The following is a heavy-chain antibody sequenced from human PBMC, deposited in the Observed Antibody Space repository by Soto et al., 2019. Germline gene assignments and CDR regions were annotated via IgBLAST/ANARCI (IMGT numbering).Heavy chain of an antibody. Sequence: QVQLGESGGGLVKPGRSLRLSCAVSGFTFSDYYMTWIRQAPGKGLEWVSYISSSASHTNYADSVKGRFTISRDNAKNSLFLQMNSLRAEDTAVYYCARGRGAAADYFDSWGQGTLVTVSS. CDR1: GFTFSDYY. V-gene: IGHV3-11*05. J-gene: IGHJ4*02. CDR2: ISSSASHT. CDR3: ARGRGAAADYFDS. D-gene: IGHD6-13*01.